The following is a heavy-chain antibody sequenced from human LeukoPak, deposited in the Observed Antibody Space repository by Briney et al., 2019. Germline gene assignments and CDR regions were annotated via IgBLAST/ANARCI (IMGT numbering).Heavy chain of an antibody. V-gene: IGHV1-2*02. CDR3: ARASHGDLKN. CDR2: INPDSGGT. Sequence: ASVKVSCKTSGYTFSDYYIHWVRQAPGQGLEWMGWINPDSGGTNYAQRFQGRVTMTGDTSISTAYMELSRLRSDDTAVYYCARASHGDLKNWGQGTLVTVSS. CDR1: GYTFSDYY. D-gene: IGHD4-17*01. J-gene: IGHJ4*02.